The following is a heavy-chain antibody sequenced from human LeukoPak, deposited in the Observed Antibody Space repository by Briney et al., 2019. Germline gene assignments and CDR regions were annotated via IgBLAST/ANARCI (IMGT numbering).Heavy chain of an antibody. CDR2: IYHSGST. J-gene: IGHJ6*03. CDR3: ARARGDSPKLTYNNYYYYYYMDV. Sequence: TPSETLSLTCTVSGYPISSGYYWGWIRQPPGKGLEWIGSIYHSGSTYYNPSLKSRVTISVDTSKNQFSLKLSSVTAADTAVYYCARARGDSPKLTYNNYYYYYYMDVWGKGTTVTISS. CDR1: GYPISSGYY. V-gene: IGHV4-38-2*02. D-gene: IGHD4-17*01.